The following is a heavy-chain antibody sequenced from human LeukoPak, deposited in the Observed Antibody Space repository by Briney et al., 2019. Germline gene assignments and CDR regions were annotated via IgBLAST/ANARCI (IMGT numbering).Heavy chain of an antibody. J-gene: IGHJ3*02. CDR1: GGSFSGYY. CDR3: ARHYYDSSGYYPSAFDI. V-gene: IGHV4-34*01. D-gene: IGHD3-22*01. CDR2: INHSGST. Sequence: SETLSLTCAVYGGSFSGYYWSWIRQPPGKGLEWIGEINHSGSTNYNPSLKSRVTISVDTSKNQFSLKLSSVTAADTAVYYCARHYYDSSGYYPSAFDIGGQGTMVTVSS.